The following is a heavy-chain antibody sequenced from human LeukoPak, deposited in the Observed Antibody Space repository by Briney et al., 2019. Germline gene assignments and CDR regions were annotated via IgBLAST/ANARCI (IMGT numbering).Heavy chain of an antibody. CDR3: AKGLGYDSDY. D-gene: IGHD5-12*01. V-gene: IGHV3-30*18. CDR2: ISFDGTKK. Sequence: PGRSLRLSCAASGFAFSDSGMHWVRQAPGKGLEWVTLISFDGTKKYYADSVKGRFTISRDNSKDTLYLQMNSLRPEDTAVYFCAKGLGYDSDYWGQGTLVTVSS. J-gene: IGHJ4*02. CDR1: GFAFSDSG.